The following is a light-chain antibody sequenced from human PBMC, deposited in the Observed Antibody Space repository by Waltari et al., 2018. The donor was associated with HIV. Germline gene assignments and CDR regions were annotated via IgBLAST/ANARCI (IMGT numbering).Light chain of an antibody. CDR1: SSDVGGHDF. CDR3: CSYAGGSTL. V-gene: IGLV2-11*01. Sequence: QSALTQPRPVSGSPGQSVTIPCTRTSSDVGGHDFVSWFQQHTGKDPKLLVYDVTKRPSGVPNRFSGSKSGSTASLTISGLQAEDQGDYYCCSYAGGSTLFGGGTKLTVL. J-gene: IGLJ2*01. CDR2: DVT.